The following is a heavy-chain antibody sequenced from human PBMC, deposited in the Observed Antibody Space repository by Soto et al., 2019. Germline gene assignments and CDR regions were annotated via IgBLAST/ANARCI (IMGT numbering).Heavy chain of an antibody. V-gene: IGHV3-23*01. D-gene: IGHD1-20*01. J-gene: IGHJ4*02. Sequence: GGSLRVSCAAAGFTFSSYAMSWVRQAPGEGLEWVSAISGSGGSTYYADSVKGRFTISRDNSKNTLYLQMNSLRAEDTAVYYCAKAGDITGRDSYFDYWGQGTLVTVSS. CDR2: ISGSGGST. CDR1: GFTFSSYA. CDR3: AKAGDITGRDSYFDY.